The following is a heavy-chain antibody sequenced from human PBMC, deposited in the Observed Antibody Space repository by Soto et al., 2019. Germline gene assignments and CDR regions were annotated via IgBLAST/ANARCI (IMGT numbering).Heavy chain of an antibody. J-gene: IGHJ4*02. Sequence: PGGSLRLSCAASGFTFSSYAMHWVRQAPGKGLEWVAVISYDGSNKYYADSVKGRFTISRDNSKNTLYLQMNSLRAEDTAVYYCAREGDEGAPLVGPLASWGQGPLVTVPS. CDR3: AREGDEGAPLVGPLAS. CDR2: ISYDGSNK. CDR1: GFTFSSYA. D-gene: IGHD1-26*01. V-gene: IGHV3-30-3*01.